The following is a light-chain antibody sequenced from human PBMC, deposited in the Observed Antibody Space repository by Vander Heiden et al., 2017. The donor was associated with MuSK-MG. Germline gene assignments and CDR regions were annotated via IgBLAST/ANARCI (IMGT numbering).Light chain of an antibody. CDR2: KAS. Sequence: DIQMTQSPSTLSASVGDRVTITCRASQSISSWLAWYQQKPGKAPKLLIYKASSLESGVPSRFRGSGSGTEFTLTISSLQPDDFATYYCQQYNSDSTFGQGTKVEIK. J-gene: IGKJ1*01. CDR3: QQYNSDST. CDR1: QSISSW. V-gene: IGKV1-5*03.